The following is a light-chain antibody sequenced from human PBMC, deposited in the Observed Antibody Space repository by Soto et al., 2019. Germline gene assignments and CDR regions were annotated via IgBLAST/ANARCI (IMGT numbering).Light chain of an antibody. Sequence: DIQMTQSPSTLSPSVGDRVTITCRASQNIASSLAWYQQKPGKAPKILIYGGSTVESRVPSRFSSSGSGTHFALTINNRQPVDFATYDYLQYNTFAATFGQGTLLE. CDR3: LQYNTFAAT. J-gene: IGKJ5*01. V-gene: IGKV1-5*01. CDR1: QNIASS. CDR2: GGS.